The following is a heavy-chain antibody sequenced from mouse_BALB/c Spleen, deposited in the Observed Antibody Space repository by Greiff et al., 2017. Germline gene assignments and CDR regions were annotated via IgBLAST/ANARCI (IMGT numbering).Heavy chain of an antibody. CDR1: GYTFTSYW. V-gene: IGHV1S81*02. CDR2: INPSNGRT. CDR3: AREGLRRYFDV. Sequence: QVQLKQPGAELVKPGASVKLSCKASGYTFTSYWMHWVKQRPGQGLEWIGEINPSNGRTNYNEKFKSKATLTVDKSSSTAYMQLSSLTSEDSAVYYCAREGLRRYFDVWGAGTTVTVSS. J-gene: IGHJ1*01. D-gene: IGHD2-2*01.